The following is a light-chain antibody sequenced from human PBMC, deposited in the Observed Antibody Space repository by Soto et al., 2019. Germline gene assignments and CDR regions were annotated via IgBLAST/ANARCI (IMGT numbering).Light chain of an antibody. Sequence: IQITQSPSTLPASVGDRVTINCRASQSISNWLAWYQQRPGTAPKVLIYKASTLKSGVPSRFSGSGSGTEFTLTISSLQPDDFATYYCQHYNSYSEAFGQGTKVDIK. CDR3: QHYNSYSEA. CDR1: QSISNW. V-gene: IGKV1-5*03. CDR2: KAS. J-gene: IGKJ1*01.